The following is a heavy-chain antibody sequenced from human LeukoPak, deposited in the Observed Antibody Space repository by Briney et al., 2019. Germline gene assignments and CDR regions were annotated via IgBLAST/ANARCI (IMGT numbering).Heavy chain of an antibody. J-gene: IGHJ5*02. CDR3: ARAGDMVRGDENWFDP. CDR1: GGSISSSSYY. Sequence: SETLSLTCTVSGGSISSSSYYWGWIRQPPGKGLEWIGSIYYSGSTNYNPSLKSRVTISVDTSKNQFSLKLSSVTAADTAVYYCARAGDMVRGDENWFDPWGQGTLVTVSS. V-gene: IGHV4-39*07. CDR2: IYYSGST. D-gene: IGHD3-10*01.